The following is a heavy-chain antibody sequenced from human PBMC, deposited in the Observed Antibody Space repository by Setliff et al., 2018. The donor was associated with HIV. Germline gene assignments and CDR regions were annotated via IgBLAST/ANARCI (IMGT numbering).Heavy chain of an antibody. CDR1: GGSITSGSYS. V-gene: IGHV4-61*09. CDR3: SRGPPFDR. Sequence: NPSETLSLTCTVSGGSITSGSYSWTWIRQPAGKGLEWIGHVASSGNIDYNPSLKSRVTISADTSKNQFSLKLTSVTTADTATYYCSRGPPFDRWGRGTLVTVSS. CDR2: VASSGNI. J-gene: IGHJ2*01.